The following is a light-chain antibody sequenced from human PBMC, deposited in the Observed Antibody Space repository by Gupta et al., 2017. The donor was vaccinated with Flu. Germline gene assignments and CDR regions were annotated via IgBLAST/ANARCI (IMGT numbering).Light chain of an antibody. J-gene: IGKJ1*01. Sequence: EIVLTQSPGTLSLSPGERATLSCRANQSVTGSSLAWYQPRPGQAPMLLIYAASSRATCIPVRCSGSGSGTDLTLTISILEPEDFSLYYCHQYGNSPRQFGQGTQVEIQ. V-gene: IGKV3-20*01. CDR1: QSVTGSS. CDR3: HQYGNSPRQ. CDR2: AAS.